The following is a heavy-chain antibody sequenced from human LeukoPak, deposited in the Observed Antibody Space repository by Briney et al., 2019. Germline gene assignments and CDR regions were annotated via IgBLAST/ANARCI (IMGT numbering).Heavy chain of an antibody. CDR1: GGSISSSSYY. Sequence: SETLSLTCTVSGGSISSSSYYWGWIRQPPGKGLEWIGSIYYSGSTYYNPSLKSRVTISVDTSKNQFSLKLSSVTAADTAVYYCARQCYDSSGYYVLDYWGREPWSPSPQ. V-gene: IGHV4-39*01. CDR3: ARQCYDSSGYYVLDY. J-gene: IGHJ4*02. CDR2: IYYSGST. D-gene: IGHD3-22*01.